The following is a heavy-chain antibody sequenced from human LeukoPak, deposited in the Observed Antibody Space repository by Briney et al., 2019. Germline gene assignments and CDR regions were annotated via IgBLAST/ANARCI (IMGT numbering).Heavy chain of an antibody. J-gene: IGHJ3*02. CDR2: INPNSGVT. D-gene: IGHD3-22*01. Sequence: ASVKVSCKASGYTFTGYYMHWVRQAPGQGLEWMGWINPNSGVTNYAQKFQGWVTMTRDTSISTAYMELSRLRSDDTAVYYCARDTSPREYYYDSSSYSPDAFDIWGQGTMVTVSS. CDR1: GYTFTGYY. V-gene: IGHV1-2*04. CDR3: ARDTSPREYYYDSSSYSPDAFDI.